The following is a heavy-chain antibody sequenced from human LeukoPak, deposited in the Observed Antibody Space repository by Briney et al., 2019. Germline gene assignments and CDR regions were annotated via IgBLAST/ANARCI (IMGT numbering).Heavy chain of an antibody. CDR2: MNPDSGGT. D-gene: IGHD6-19*01. V-gene: IGHV1-2*02. CDR3: ARGAPNSSGFRLVDN. Sequence: ASVNVSCKASGYTFTGYYMNWVRQAPGQGLEWMGWMNPDSGGTNYAQKFQGRVTMTRDTSISTAYMDLSRLRSDDTAVYYCARGAPNSSGFRLVDNWGQGTLVTVSS. J-gene: IGHJ4*02. CDR1: GYTFTGYY.